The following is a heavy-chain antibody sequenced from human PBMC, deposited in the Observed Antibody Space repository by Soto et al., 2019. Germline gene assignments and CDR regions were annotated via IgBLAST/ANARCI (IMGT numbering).Heavy chain of an antibody. V-gene: IGHV4-30-4*01. CDR3: ARRFRDTGHYYNWFDP. Sequence: QVRLQESGPGLVKPSQTLALTCTVSGGSINTADYYWSWIRQSPGKGLEWIVNMYHDGRAYFNPSLRIPPSASIEPANHPFSLVLASVTAADTGVYYWARRFRDTGHYYNWFDPWGQGNLVTVPS. J-gene: IGHJ5*02. CDR1: GGSINTADYY. D-gene: IGHD2-8*02. CDR2: MYHDGRA.